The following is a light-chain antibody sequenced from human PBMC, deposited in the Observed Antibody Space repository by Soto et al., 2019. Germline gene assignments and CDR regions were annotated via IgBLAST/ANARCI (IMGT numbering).Light chain of an antibody. V-gene: IGKV3-20*01. J-gene: IGKJ1*01. CDR2: DIF. Sequence: IVLTQSPGTLSLSPGVRATLSCRASQSVSSSYLAWYQQKPGQAPRLVIYDIFTRATGVPTRISGSGSGTEFTLTISSLQPDDFATYYCQQYNSYSRTFGQGTKVDIK. CDR3: QQYNSYSRT. CDR1: QSVSSSY.